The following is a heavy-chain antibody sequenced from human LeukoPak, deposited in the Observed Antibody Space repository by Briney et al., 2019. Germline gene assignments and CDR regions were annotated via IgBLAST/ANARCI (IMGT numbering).Heavy chain of an antibody. CDR2: THYSGGT. Sequence: SETLSLTCAVYGGSFSGYYWSWIRQPPGKGLEWIGYTHYSGGTNYNPSLKSRVTISIDTSKNRISLKLSSVAAADTAVYYCARHRTMTSGYDFWGRGTLVAVSP. V-gene: IGHV4-59*08. CDR3: ARHRTMTSGYDF. CDR1: GGSFSGYY. D-gene: IGHD5-12*01. J-gene: IGHJ4*02.